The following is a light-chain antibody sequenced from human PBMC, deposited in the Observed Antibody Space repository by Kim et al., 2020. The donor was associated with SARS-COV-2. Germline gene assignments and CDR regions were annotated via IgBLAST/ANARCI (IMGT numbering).Light chain of an antibody. CDR1: SGSIASNY. J-gene: IGLJ2*01. CDR2: EDN. CDR3: QSYDSSNHVV. V-gene: IGLV6-57*04. Sequence: LTQPHSVSESPGKTVTISCTRSSGSIASNYVQWYQQRPGSAPTTVIYEDNQRPSGVPDRFSGSIDSSSNSASLTTSGLKTEDEADYYCQSYDSSNHVVFGGGTQLTVL.